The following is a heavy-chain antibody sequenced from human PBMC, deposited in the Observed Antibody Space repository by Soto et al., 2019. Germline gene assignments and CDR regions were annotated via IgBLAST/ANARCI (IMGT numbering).Heavy chain of an antibody. CDR3: ASFPGGSFYFDY. CDR2: IYYSGST. J-gene: IGHJ4*02. V-gene: IGHV4-31*03. CDR1: GGSISSGGYY. Sequence: QVQLQQSGPGLVKPSQTLSLTCTVSGGSISSGGYYWSWIRQLPGTGLEWIGHIYYSGSTYYNPSLKSRIDISVDMSKNQVSLRLSSVTAADTAVYYCASFPGGSFYFDYWGQGTLVTVSS. D-gene: IGHD1-26*01.